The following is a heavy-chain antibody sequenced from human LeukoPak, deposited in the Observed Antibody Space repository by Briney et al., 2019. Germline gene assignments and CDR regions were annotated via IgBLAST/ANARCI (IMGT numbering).Heavy chain of an antibody. J-gene: IGHJ4*02. CDR1: GFSFSSYG. CDR3: ARILDSAWGELGY. D-gene: IGHD6-19*01. CDR2: IRSDGSNK. V-gene: IGHV3-30*02. Sequence: GGCLRLSCAGSGFSFSSYGMHWVGPAPGQGRGWMAFIRSDGSNKYYAASVKGRFTISRDNSKNTLYLQMNILRAEDTAEYYCARILDSAWGELGYWGQGTLVTVSS.